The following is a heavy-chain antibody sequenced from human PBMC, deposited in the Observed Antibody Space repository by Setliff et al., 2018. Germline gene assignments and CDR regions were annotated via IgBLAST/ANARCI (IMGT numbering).Heavy chain of an antibody. V-gene: IGHV3-7*01. Sequence: GGSLRLSCAASGFTFSRHWMSWVRQAPGKGLEWVANIKQDGTEYFYVDSVRGRFTISRDNAKNSLYLQMRNLRDEDTAVYYCARSPRPSLMFNWNDETYFDYWGHGTLVTV. D-gene: IGHD1-20*01. CDR2: IKQDGTEY. J-gene: IGHJ4*01. CDR1: GFTFSRHW. CDR3: ARSPRPSLMFNWNDETYFDY.